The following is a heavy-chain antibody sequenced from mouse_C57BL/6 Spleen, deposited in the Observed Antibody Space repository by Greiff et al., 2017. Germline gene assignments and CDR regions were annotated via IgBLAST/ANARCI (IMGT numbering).Heavy chain of an antibody. D-gene: IGHD2-5*01. V-gene: IGHV5-4*03. CDR1: GFTFSSYA. CDR2: ISDGGSYT. Sequence: EVKLVESGGGLVKPGGSLKLSCAASGFTFSSYAMSWVRQTPEKRLEWVATISDGGSYTYYPDNVKGRFTISRDNAKNNLYLQMSHLKSEDTAMYYCARRDYSNSFAYWGQGTLVTVSA. CDR3: ARRDYSNSFAY. J-gene: IGHJ3*01.